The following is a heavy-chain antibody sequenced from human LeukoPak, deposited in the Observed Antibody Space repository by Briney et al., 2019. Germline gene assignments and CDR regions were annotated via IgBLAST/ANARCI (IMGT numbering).Heavy chain of an antibody. V-gene: IGHV1-18*01. D-gene: IGHD4-17*01. CDR1: GYTFTSYG. J-gene: IGHJ6*03. CDR3: ARDRSYGDYVAYYYYMDV. CDR2: ISAYNGNT. Sequence: GASVKVSCKASGYTFTSYGISWVRQAPGQGPEWMGWISAYNGNTNYAQKLQGRVTMTTDTSTSTAYMELRSLRSDDTAVYYCARDRSYGDYVAYYYYMDVWGKGTTVTVSS.